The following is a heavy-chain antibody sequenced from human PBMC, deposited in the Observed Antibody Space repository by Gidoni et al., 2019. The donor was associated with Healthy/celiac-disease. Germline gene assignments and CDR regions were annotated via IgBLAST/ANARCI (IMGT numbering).Heavy chain of an antibody. CDR3: AREGFGPGSF. V-gene: IGHV3-7*01. CDR1: GITFGTYW. CDR2: IKQDGSEK. J-gene: IGHJ4*02. D-gene: IGHD3-10*01. Sequence: EVQLVESGGGLVEPGGLLRLSCTGSGITFGTYWMDWVSQAPGKGLEWVAKIKQDGSEKNYVDSVTGLCTVSRDTAKTSVYLQMNSLRVEDTGLYYCAREGFGPGSFWGQGSLVTVSS.